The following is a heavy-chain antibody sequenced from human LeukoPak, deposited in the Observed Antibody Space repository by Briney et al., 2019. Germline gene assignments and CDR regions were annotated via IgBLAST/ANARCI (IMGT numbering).Heavy chain of an antibody. CDR1: GGSISSYY. D-gene: IGHD3-10*01. J-gene: IGHJ4*02. CDR2: IYYSGST. CDR3: ARPNGSGSYYNY. V-gene: IGHV4-59*08. Sequence: SETLSLTCTVSGGSISSYYWSWIRQPPGKGLEWIGYIYYSGSTNYNPSLKSRVTMSVDTSKNQFSLKLSSVTAADTAVYYCARPNGSGSYYNYWGQGTLVTVSS.